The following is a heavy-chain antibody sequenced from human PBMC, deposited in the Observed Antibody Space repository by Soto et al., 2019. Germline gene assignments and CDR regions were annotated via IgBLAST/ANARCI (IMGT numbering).Heavy chain of an antibody. D-gene: IGHD3-9*01. CDR2: ISAYNGNT. CDR3: ARDRYYDILTGYSDYGMDV. CDR1: GYAFTSYG. V-gene: IGHV1-18*01. Sequence: ASVKVSCKASGYAFTSYGISWGRQAPGQGLEWMGWISAYNGNTNYAQKLQGRVTMTTDTSTSTAYMELRSLRSDDTAVYYCARDRYYDILTGYSDYGMDVWGQGTTVTVSS. J-gene: IGHJ6*02.